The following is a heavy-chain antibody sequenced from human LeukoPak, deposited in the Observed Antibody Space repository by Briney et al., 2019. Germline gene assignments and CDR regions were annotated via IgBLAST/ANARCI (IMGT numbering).Heavy chain of an antibody. V-gene: IGHV1-69*04. CDR3: ARENQGGNSYYYYGMDV. Sequence: SVKVSCKASGGTFSSYAISWVRQAPGQGHGWMGRIIPIFGIANYAQKFQGRVTITADKSTSTAYMELSSLRSEDTAVYYCARENQGGNSYYYYGMDVWGQGTTVTVSS. D-gene: IGHD4-23*01. CDR1: GGTFSSYA. CDR2: IIPIFGIA. J-gene: IGHJ6*02.